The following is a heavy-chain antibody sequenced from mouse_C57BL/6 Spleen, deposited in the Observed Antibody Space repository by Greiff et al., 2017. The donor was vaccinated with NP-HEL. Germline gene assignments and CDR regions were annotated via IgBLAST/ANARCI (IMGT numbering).Heavy chain of an antibody. D-gene: IGHD1-1*01. CDR2: IYPRSGNT. V-gene: IGHV1-81*01. J-gene: IGHJ2*01. Sequence: QVQLQQSGAELARPGASVKLSCKASGYTFTSYGISWVKQRTGQGLEWIGEIYPRSGNTYYNEKFKGKTTLTADTSSSTAYMELRSLTSEDSAVYFCARTHYGSSYGYWGQGTTLTVSS. CDR1: GYTFTSYG. CDR3: ARTHYGSSYGY.